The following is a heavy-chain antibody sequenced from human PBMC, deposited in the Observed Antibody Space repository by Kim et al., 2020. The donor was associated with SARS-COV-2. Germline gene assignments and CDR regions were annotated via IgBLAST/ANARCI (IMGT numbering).Heavy chain of an antibody. CDR3: ASGDYYGSGSYFN. D-gene: IGHD3-10*01. J-gene: IGHJ4*02. Sequence: SETLSLTCAVSGGSISSSNWWSWVRQPPGKGLEWIGEIYHSGSTNYNPFLKSRVTISVDKSNNQFSLRLSSVTAADTAVYYCASGDYYGSGSYFNWGQGTLVAVSS. CDR1: GGSISSSNW. V-gene: IGHV4-4*02. CDR2: IYHSGST.